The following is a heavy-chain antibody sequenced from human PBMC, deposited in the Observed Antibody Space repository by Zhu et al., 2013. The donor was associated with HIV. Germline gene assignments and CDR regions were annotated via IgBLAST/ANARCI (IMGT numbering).Heavy chain of an antibody. Sequence: QVQLVQSGAEVKKPGSSVKVSCKASGGTFSSYAISWVRQAPGQGLEWMGGIIPIFGTANYAQKFQGRVTITADKSTSTAYMELSSLRSEDTAVYYCARVEGVDRVISQRGRRRDPIAAAAGSDYWGQGTLVTVSS. CDR2: IIPIFGTA. CDR1: GGTFSSYA. J-gene: IGHJ4*02. D-gene: IGHD6-13*01. CDR3: ARVEGVDRVISQRGRRRDPIAAAAGSDY. V-gene: IGHV1-69*06.